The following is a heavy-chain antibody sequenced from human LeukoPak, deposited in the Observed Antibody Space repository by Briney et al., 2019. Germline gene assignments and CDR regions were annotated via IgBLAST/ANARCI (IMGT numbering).Heavy chain of an antibody. CDR3: AKDLGYCSSTSCYPDY. J-gene: IGHJ4*02. CDR2: ISGSGGST. CDR1: GFTFSSYA. Sequence: GGSLRLSYAASGFTFSSYAMSWVRQAPGKGLEWVSAISGSGGSTYYADSVKGRFTISRDNSKNTLYLQMNSLRAEDTAVYYCAKDLGYCSSTSCYPDYWGQGTLVTVSS. V-gene: IGHV3-23*01. D-gene: IGHD2-2*01.